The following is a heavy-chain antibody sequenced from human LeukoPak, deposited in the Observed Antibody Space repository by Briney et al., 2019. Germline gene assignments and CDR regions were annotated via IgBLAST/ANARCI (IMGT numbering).Heavy chain of an antibody. Sequence: ASVKVSCKASGYTFTSYGISWVRQAPGQGFEWMGWISAYNGDTDYAQKLQGRVTMTTDTSTSTAYMELRSLRSDDTAVYYCARGYCSGGSCSSFDYWGQGTLVTVSS. J-gene: IGHJ4*02. CDR3: ARGYCSGGSCSSFDY. V-gene: IGHV1-18*01. CDR1: GYTFTSYG. D-gene: IGHD2-15*01. CDR2: ISAYNGDT.